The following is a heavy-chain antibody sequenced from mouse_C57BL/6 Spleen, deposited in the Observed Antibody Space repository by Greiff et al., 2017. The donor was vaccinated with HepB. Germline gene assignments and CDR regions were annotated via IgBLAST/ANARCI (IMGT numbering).Heavy chain of an antibody. J-gene: IGHJ2*01. Sequence: EVKLLESGPGLVKPSQSLSLTCSVTGYSITSGYYWNWIRQFPGNKLEWMGYISYDGSNNYNPSLKNRISITRDTSKNQFFLKLNSVTTEDTATYYCARDYYYGSSPGLDYWGQGTTLTVSS. CDR3: ARDYYYGSSPGLDY. D-gene: IGHD1-1*01. CDR2: ISYDGSN. CDR1: GYSITSGYY. V-gene: IGHV3-6*01.